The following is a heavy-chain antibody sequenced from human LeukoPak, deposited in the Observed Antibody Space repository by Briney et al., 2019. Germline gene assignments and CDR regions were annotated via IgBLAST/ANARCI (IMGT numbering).Heavy chain of an antibody. CDR3: ARVGGLVSSFDY. Sequence: VDIYHSGTTNYTPSLNSRVTISLHKSKNQFSLKLSSVTAADTAVYYCARVGGLVSSFDYWGQGTLVTVSS. V-gene: IGHV4-4*02. D-gene: IGHD3-3*01. J-gene: IGHJ4*02. CDR2: IYHSGTT.